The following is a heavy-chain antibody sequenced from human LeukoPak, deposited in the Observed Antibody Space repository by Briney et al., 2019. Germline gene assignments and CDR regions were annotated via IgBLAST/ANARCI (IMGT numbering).Heavy chain of an antibody. Sequence: PSETLSLTCTVSGGSISGYYWNWLRQPAGKGLEWIGRIYVSESTNYNPSLKSRVSMSVDASKNQFSLKLSSVTAADTAMYYCARGVDSYGIDYWGQGSLVTVSS. CDR3: ARGVDSYGIDY. J-gene: IGHJ4*02. CDR1: GGSISGYY. V-gene: IGHV4-4*07. D-gene: IGHD5-18*01. CDR2: IYVSEST.